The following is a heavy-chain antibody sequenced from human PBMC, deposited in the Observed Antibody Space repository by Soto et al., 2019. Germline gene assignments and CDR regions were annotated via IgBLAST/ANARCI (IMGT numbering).Heavy chain of an antibody. CDR1: GYTFTSYA. CDR2: INAGNGNT. CDR3: ARAPPYYYGSGSHATNAFDI. V-gene: IGHV1-3*01. D-gene: IGHD3-10*01. Sequence: VASVKVSCKASGYTFTSYAMHWVRQAPGQRLEWMGWINAGNGNTKYSQKFQGWVTMTRDTSISTAYMELSRLRSDDTAVYYCARAPPYYYGSGSHATNAFDIWGQGTMVTVSS. J-gene: IGHJ3*02.